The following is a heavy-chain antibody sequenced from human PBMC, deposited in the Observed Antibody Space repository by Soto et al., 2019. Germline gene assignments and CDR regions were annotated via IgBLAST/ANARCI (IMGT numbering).Heavy chain of an antibody. CDR1: GFTFTSYA. CDR3: AKDSNTPICSGGSCYPGY. J-gene: IGHJ4*02. D-gene: IGHD2-15*01. CDR2: ISGSGGST. Sequence: EVQLLESGGGLVQPGGSLRLSCAASGFTFTSYAMSWVHQAPGKGLEWVSAISGSGGSTYYADSVKGRFTISRDNSKNTLSLQMNSLRAEDTAVYYCAKDSNTPICSGGSCYPGYWGQGTLVTVSS. V-gene: IGHV3-23*01.